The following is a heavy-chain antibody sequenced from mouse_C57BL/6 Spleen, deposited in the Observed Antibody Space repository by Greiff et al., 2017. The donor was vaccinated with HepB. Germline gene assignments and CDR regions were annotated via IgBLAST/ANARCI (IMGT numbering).Heavy chain of an antibody. D-gene: IGHD2-4*01. V-gene: IGHV3-6*01. Sequence: EVQVVESGPGLVKPSQSLSLTCSVTGYSITSGYYWNWIRQFPGNKLEWMGYISYDGSNNYNPSLKNRISITRDTSKNQFFLKLNSVTTEDTATYYCARRDYDYAVAYWGQGTLVTVSA. J-gene: IGHJ3*01. CDR3: ARRDYDYAVAY. CDR1: GYSITSGYY. CDR2: ISYDGSN.